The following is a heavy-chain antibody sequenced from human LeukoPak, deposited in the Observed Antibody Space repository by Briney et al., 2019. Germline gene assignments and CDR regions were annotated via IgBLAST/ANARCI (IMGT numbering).Heavy chain of an antibody. J-gene: IGHJ4*02. CDR2: IWYDGSNK. Sequence: GRSLRLSCTASGFTFGDYSMNWVRQAPGKGLEWVAVIWYDGSNKYYADSVKGRFTISRDNSKNTLYLQMNSLRAEDTAVYYCARDIYFYGDYVIDYWGQGTLVTVSS. CDR1: GFTFGDYS. D-gene: IGHD4-17*01. CDR3: ARDIYFYGDYVIDY. V-gene: IGHV3-33*01.